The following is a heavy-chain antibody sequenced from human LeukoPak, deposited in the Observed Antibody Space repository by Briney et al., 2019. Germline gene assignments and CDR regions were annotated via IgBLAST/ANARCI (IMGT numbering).Heavy chain of an antibody. D-gene: IGHD3-22*01. Sequence: QTGGSLRLSCAASGCTFDDYAMHWVRQAPGKGLEWVSGISWHSGSIGYADSVKGRFTISRDNAKNSLYLQMNSLRAEDTALYYCAKDITSYYYDSSGSLFDYWGQGALVTVSS. V-gene: IGHV3-9*01. J-gene: IGHJ4*02. CDR2: ISWHSGSI. CDR1: GCTFDDYA. CDR3: AKDITSYYYDSSGSLFDY.